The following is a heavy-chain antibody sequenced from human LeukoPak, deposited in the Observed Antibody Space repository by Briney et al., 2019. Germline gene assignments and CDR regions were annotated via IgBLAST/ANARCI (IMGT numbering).Heavy chain of an antibody. Sequence: PGGSLRLSCAASGFTFSDYYMSWIRQAPGKGLEWVSYIGSSSSYTNYADSVKGRFTISRDNAKNSLYLQMNSLRAEDTAVYYCAREGIAVAGTRWGYFDLWGRGTLVTVSS. CDR2: IGSSSSYT. CDR3: AREGIAVAGTRWGYFDL. CDR1: GFTFSDYY. D-gene: IGHD6-19*01. V-gene: IGHV3-11*05. J-gene: IGHJ2*01.